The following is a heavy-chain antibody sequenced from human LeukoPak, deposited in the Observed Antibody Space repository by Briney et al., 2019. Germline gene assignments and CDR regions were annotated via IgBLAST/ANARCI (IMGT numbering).Heavy chain of an antibody. J-gene: IGHJ5*02. V-gene: IGHV4-39*07. Sequence: SETLSLTCTVSGGSISSSSYYWGWIRQPPGKGLEWIGSIYYSGSTYYNPSLKSRVTISVDTSKNQFSLKLSSVTAADTAVYYGPRASPFRFIAARLPNGLFDPWGQGTLVTVSS. CDR2: IYYSGST. CDR3: PRASPFRFIAARLPNGLFDP. D-gene: IGHD6-6*01. CDR1: GGSISSSSYY.